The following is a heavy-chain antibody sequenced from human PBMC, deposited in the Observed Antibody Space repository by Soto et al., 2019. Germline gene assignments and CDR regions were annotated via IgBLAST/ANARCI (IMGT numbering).Heavy chain of an antibody. CDR3: AKTDKFNPQNSSLTNRFEY. CDR1: GFTFSSYA. V-gene: IGHV3-23*01. D-gene: IGHD3-22*01. CDR2: ISRSGDST. Sequence: EVQLLESGGGLVQPGGSLRLSCAASGFTFSSYAMTWVRQAPGKWLEWVSTISRSGDSTYYRDSVKGRVTLSRDNSKNTVYLQMNSLRAEDTAGYYCAKTDKFNPQNSSLTNRFEYWGQGTLVTV. J-gene: IGHJ4*02.